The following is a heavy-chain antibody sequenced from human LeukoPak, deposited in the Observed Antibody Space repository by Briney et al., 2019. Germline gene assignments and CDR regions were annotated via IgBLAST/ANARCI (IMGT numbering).Heavy chain of an antibody. CDR2: INHSGST. V-gene: IGHV4-34*01. D-gene: IGHD3-22*01. J-gene: IGHJ4*02. CDR3: ARDRAPYDSSGYYYYFDY. Sequence: SETLSLTCTVSGGSISSYYWSWIRQPPGKGLEWIGEINHSGSTNYNPSLKSRVTISVDTSKNQFSLKLSSVTAADTAVYYCARDRAPYDSSGYYYYFDYWGQGTLVTVSS. CDR1: GGSISSYY.